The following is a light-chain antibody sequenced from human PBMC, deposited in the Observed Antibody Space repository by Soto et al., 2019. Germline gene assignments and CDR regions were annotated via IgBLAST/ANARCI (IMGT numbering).Light chain of an antibody. CDR1: SSDVGAYNY. CDR3: SSYTTSFTYV. V-gene: IGLV2-14*03. CDR2: DVS. J-gene: IGLJ1*01. Sequence: QSALTQPASVSGSPGQSIAISCTGTSSDVGAYNYVSWYQQYPGKAPKLMIYDVSNRPSGVSDRFSGSKSGNTASLTISGLQAEDEADYYCSSYTTSFTYVCGTGTKLTVL.